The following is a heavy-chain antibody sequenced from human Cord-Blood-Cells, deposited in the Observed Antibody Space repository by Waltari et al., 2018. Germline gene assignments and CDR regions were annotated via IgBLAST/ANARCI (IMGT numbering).Heavy chain of an antibody. J-gene: IGHJ2*01. CDR1: GYTFTSYD. CDR3: ARGRLQGGGSYWYFDL. V-gene: IGHV1-8*03. D-gene: IGHD3-16*01. Sequence: QVQLVQSGAEVKKPGASVKVSCKASGYTFTSYDINWVRQATGQGLEWMGGMNPNSGNTGYAQKLQGRGTITRNTSISTAYMELSSLGSEDTVVYYCARGRLQGGGSYWYFDLWGRGTLVTVSS. CDR2: MNPNSGNT.